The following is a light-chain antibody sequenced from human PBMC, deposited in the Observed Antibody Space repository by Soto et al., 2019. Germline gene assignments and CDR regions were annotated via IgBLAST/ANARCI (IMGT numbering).Light chain of an antibody. CDR1: SSDVGGYNY. V-gene: IGLV2-14*01. Sequence: QSVLTQPASVSGSPGQSITISCTGTSSDVGGYNYVSWYQQHPGKAPKHMIYDVSNRPSGVSNRFSGSKSGNTASLTISGLQAEDEADYYCTSYTSSSTDYVFGTGTKVTVL. CDR3: TSYTSSSTDYV. J-gene: IGLJ1*01. CDR2: DVS.